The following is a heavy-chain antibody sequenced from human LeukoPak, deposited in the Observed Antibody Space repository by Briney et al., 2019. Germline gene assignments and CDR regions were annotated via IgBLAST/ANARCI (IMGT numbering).Heavy chain of an antibody. CDR2: ISYDGSNK. V-gene: IGHV3-30*04. CDR1: GFTFSSYA. Sequence: PGRSLRLSCAASGFTFSSYAMHWVRQAPGKGLEWVAVISYDGSNKYYADSVKGRFTISRDNSKNTLYLQMNSLRAEDTAVYYCARDWNIVVVVAATSDAFDIWGQGTMVTVSS. D-gene: IGHD2-15*01. J-gene: IGHJ3*02. CDR3: ARDWNIVVVVAATSDAFDI.